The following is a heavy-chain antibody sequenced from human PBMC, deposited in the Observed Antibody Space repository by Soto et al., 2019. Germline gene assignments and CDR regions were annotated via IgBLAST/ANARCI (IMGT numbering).Heavy chain of an antibody. CDR2: IYYSGST. Sequence: QVQLQESGPGLVKPSETLSLTCTVSGGSVSSGSYYWSWIRQPPGKGLEWIGYIYYSGSTNYNPSLKSRVTISVDTSKQPFSLNLSSVTAADTAVYYCPGADYDIWSGYYHNFDCWGQGTLVTDSS. V-gene: IGHV4-61*01. CDR3: PGADYDIWSGYYHNFDC. J-gene: IGHJ4*02. CDR1: GGSVSSGSYY. D-gene: IGHD3-3*01.